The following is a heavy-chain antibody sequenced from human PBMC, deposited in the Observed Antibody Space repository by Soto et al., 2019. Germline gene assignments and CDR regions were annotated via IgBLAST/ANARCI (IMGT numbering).Heavy chain of an antibody. J-gene: IGHJ4*02. D-gene: IGHD5-12*01. CDR2: INAGNGNT. Sequence: ASVKVSCKASGYTFTNYAMHWVRQAPGLRLEWMGWINAGNGNTKYSQKFQGRVTITRDTSASTASMELSSLRSEDTAVYYCARVSGYYLPDYWGQGTLVTVSS. CDR1: GYTFTNYA. V-gene: IGHV1-3*01. CDR3: ARVSGYYLPDY.